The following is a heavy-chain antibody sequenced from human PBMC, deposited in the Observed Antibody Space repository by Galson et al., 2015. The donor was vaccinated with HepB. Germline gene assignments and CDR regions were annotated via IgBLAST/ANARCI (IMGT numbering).Heavy chain of an antibody. V-gene: IGHV3-48*01. CDR2: ISSSSSTI. CDR3: ASTRGYSYGRPWFDAFDI. CDR1: GFTFSSYS. J-gene: IGHJ3*02. Sequence: SLRLSCAASGFTFSSYSMNWVRQAPGKGLEWVSYISSSSSTIYYADSVKGRFTISRDNAKNSLYLQMNSLRAEDTAVYYCASTRGYSYGRPWFDAFDIWGQGTMVTVSS. D-gene: IGHD5-18*01.